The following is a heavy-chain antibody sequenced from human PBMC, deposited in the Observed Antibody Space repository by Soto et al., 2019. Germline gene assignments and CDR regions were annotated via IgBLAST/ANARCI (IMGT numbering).Heavy chain of an antibody. CDR1: GYTFTSYA. Sequence: QVQLVQSGAEVKKPGASVKVSCKASGYTFTSYAMHWVRQAPGQRLEGMGWINAGNGNTKYSQKFQGRVTITRDTCASTAYMELSRLRSEDTAVYYCARKNGNNCNLEIEFDYWGQGTLVTVSS. CDR2: INAGNGNT. CDR3: ARKNGNNCNLEIEFDY. D-gene: IGHD1-20*01. V-gene: IGHV1-3*01. J-gene: IGHJ4*02.